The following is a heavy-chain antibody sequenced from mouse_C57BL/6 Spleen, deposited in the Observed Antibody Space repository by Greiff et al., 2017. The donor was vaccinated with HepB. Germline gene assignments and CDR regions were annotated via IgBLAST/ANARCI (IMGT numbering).Heavy chain of an antibody. V-gene: IGHV1-53*01. CDR2: INPSNGGT. J-gene: IGHJ2*01. CDR1: GYTFTSYW. Sequence: VQLQQPGPELVKPGASVKLSCKASGYTFTSYWMHWVKQRPGQGLEWIGNINPSNGGTNYNEKFKSKAILTVDKSSSTAYMQLSSLTSEDSAVYYCARWEDSSGYGNYFDYWGQGTTLTVSS. CDR3: ARWEDSSGYGNYFDY. D-gene: IGHD3-2*02.